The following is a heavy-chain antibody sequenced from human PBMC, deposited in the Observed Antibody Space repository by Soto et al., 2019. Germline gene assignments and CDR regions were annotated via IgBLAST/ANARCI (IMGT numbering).Heavy chain of an antibody. V-gene: IGHV1-3*01. CDR2: INAGNGNT. CDR3: ARDLSRIAARPLYFDY. D-gene: IGHD6-6*01. CDR1: GYTFTSYA. Sequence: ASVKVSCKASGYTFTSYAMHWVRQAPGQRLEWMGWINAGNGNTKYSQKFQGRVTITRDTSASTAYMELSSLRSEDTAVYYCARDLSRIAARPLYFDYWGQGTLVTVSS. J-gene: IGHJ4*02.